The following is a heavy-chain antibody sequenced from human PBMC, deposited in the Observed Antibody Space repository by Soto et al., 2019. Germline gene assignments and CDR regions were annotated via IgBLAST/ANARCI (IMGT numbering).Heavy chain of an antibody. J-gene: IGHJ4*01. CDR2: ISHGVST. CDR3: ARAKAMATILDY. CDR1: GDSISSGDNS. V-gene: IGHV4-30-2*01. D-gene: IGHD1-26*01. Sequence: SETLSLTCTVSGDSISSGDNSWSWIRQPPGRGLEWIGYISHGVSTYYNPSLKSRVTFSLDKSNNQVSLKLTSVTAADTAVYYCARAKAMATILDYWGQGTLVTVSS.